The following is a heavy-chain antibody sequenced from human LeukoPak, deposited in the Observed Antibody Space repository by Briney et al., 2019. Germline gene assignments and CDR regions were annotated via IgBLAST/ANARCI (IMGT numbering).Heavy chain of an antibody. CDR2: IYYSGST. Sequence: SETLSLTCTVSGGSISSYYWSWIRQPPGKGLEWIGYIYYSGSTNYNPSLKSRVTISVDTSKNQFSLKLSSVTAADTAVYYCARTYYYDSSGYYFNLGAFDIWGQGTMVTVSS. D-gene: IGHD3-22*01. V-gene: IGHV4-59*01. CDR1: GGSISSYY. J-gene: IGHJ3*02. CDR3: ARTYYYDSSGYYFNLGAFDI.